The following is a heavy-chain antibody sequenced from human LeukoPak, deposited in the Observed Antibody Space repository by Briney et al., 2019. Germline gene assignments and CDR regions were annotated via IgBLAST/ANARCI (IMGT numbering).Heavy chain of an antibody. CDR1: GFIFSSYV. V-gene: IGHV3-30-3*01. Sequence: GGSLRLSCAASGFIFSSYVMHWVRKAPGKGLEWVAFISHDGSSKSSADSVKGRFTISRDNSKTTLYLQMNSLRAEDTSVFYCAGGYCRGGSCSSFYDYDMDVWGQGTTVTVSS. D-gene: IGHD2-15*01. CDR2: ISHDGSSK. CDR3: AGGYCRGGSCSSFYDYDMDV. J-gene: IGHJ6*02.